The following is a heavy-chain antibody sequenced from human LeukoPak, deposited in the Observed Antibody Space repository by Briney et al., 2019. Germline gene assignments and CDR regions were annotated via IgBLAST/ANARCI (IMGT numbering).Heavy chain of an antibody. Sequence: PSDTLSLTCAVSGYSISSSNWWGWIRQPPGKGLEWIGYFSYSGSTYYSPSLKGRVTMSIYTSKNQFSLKLSSVTAVDTAVYYCASVSARPDYYFDSWGQGTLVTVSS. J-gene: IGHJ4*02. CDR3: ASVSARPDYYFDS. V-gene: IGHV4-28*01. CDR2: FSYSGST. D-gene: IGHD6-6*01. CDR1: GYSISSSNW.